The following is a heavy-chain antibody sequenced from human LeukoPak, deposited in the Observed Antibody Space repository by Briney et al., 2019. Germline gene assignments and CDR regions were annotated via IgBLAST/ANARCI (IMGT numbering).Heavy chain of an antibody. CDR1: GGSISSSSNY. Sequence: SETLSLTWTVSGGSISSSSNYWGWIRQPTGKGQEWIGSIYYSGSTYYNPSLKSRVTISVDTSKNQFSLKLSSVTAADTAVYYCARRVVVKGYFDYWGQGTLVTVSS. CDR2: IYYSGST. J-gene: IGHJ4*02. D-gene: IGHD3-22*01. V-gene: IGHV4-39*07. CDR3: ARRVVVKGYFDY.